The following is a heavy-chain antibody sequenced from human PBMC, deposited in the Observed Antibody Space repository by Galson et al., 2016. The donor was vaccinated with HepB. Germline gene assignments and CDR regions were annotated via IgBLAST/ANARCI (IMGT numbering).Heavy chain of an antibody. D-gene: IGHD5-18*01. J-gene: IGHJ4*02. CDR1: GFTFKNYW. CDR2: IKPDGSDA. V-gene: IGHV3-7*03. CDR3: AKLGTQYSYGHYTFDY. Sequence: SLRLSCAASGFTFKNYWMSWVRQAPGKGLEWVANIKPDGSDANYVDSVRGRFTISRDNANNSLYLQMHSLRTEDTAFYYCAKLGTQYSYGHYTFDYWGQGTLVTVSS.